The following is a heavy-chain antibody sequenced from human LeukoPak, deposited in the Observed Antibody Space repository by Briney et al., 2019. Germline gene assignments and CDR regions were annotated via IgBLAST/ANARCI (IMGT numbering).Heavy chain of an antibody. CDR1: GCSITGYH. J-gene: IGHJ3*02. V-gene: IGHV4-4*08. CDR3: ARRDDFDI. Sequence: PSETLSLTCTVSGCSITGYHWSWIRQPLGKGLEWIGYIYSSGSTEYKPSLKSRATISADTSKNQFSLKLTSVTAADTAIYYCARRDDFDIWGQGTMVTVSS. CDR2: IYSSGST.